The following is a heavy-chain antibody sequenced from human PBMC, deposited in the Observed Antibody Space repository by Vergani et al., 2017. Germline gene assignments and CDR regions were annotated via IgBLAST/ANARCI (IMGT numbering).Heavy chain of an antibody. CDR1: GGSISSHY. CDR2: IYYSGST. CDR3: AREGIDREITMRRAEDYYYMDV. Sequence: QVQLQESGPGLVKPSETLSLTCTVSGGSISSHYWSWIRQPPGKGLEWIGYIYYSGSTNYNPSLKSRVTISVDTSKNQFSLKLSSVTAADTAVYYCAREGIDREITMRRAEDYYYMDVWGKGTTVTVSS. J-gene: IGHJ6*03. D-gene: IGHD3-22*01. V-gene: IGHV4-59*11.